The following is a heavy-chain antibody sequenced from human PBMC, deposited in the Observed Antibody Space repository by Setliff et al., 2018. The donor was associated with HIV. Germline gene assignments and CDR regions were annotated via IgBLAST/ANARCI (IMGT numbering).Heavy chain of an antibody. Sequence: GESLKISCAASGFTFSNYYAMTWVRQAPGRGLEWVSEVSGSGGATYYAESVKGRFTVSRDNSKNTLYLQMSSLRADDTAVYYCAKGTGHREGVPSWFDYWCQGRLVTVSS. CDR1: GFTFSNYYA. CDR3: AKGTGHREGVPSWFDY. J-gene: IGHJ4*02. CDR2: VSGSGGAT. V-gene: IGHV3-23*01. D-gene: IGHD3-10*01.